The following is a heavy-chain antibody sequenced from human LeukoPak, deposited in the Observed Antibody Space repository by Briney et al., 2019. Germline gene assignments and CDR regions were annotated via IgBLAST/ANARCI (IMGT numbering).Heavy chain of an antibody. V-gene: IGHV3-21*06. Sequence: GVSLRLSCAASGFTFSTYSMNWVRQAPGKGLEWVSTITSSSAYIYYADSVKGRFTIPRDNAKNSLYLQMNSLRAEDTAVYYCARDLFGSGSFYGFWGQGTLATVSS. J-gene: IGHJ4*02. D-gene: IGHD3-10*01. CDR3: ARDLFGSGSFYGF. CDR1: GFTFSTYS. CDR2: ITSSSAYI.